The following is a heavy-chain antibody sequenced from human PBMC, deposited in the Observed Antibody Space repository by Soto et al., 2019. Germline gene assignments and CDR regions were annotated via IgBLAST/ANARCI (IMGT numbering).Heavy chain of an antibody. Sequence: PSETLSLTCAVYGGSFSGYYWSWIRQPPGKGLEWIGEINHSGSTNYNPSLKSRVTISVDTSKNQFSLKLSSVTAADTAVYYCAIAAIGALDIWGQGTMVTVSS. J-gene: IGHJ3*02. CDR3: AIAAIGALDI. D-gene: IGHD2-2*02. CDR1: GGSFSGYY. CDR2: INHSGST. V-gene: IGHV4-34*01.